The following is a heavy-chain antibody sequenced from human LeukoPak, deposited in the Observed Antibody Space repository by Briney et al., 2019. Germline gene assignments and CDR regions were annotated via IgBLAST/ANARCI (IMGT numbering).Heavy chain of an antibody. CDR2: ISSSGSTI. CDR3: AKAPVTSCSGVYCYPFDY. D-gene: IGHD2-15*01. J-gene: IGHJ4*02. V-gene: IGHV3-48*03. CDR1: GFTFSSYE. Sequence: GGSLRLSCAASGFTFSSYEMNWVRQAPGKGLEWVSYISSSGSTIYYADSVKGRFTISRDNSKNTLYLQMNSLRAEDAAVYYCAKAPVTSCSGVYCYPFDYWGQGTLVTVSS.